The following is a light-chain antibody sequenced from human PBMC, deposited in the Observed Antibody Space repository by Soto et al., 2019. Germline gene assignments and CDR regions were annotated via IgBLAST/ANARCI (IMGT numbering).Light chain of an antibody. Sequence: DIQLTQSPSFLSASVGDRVTITCRASQGISSYLAWYQQKPGKAPKLLIYAASTLQSGVPSRFSGSGSGTEFTLTISSLQLEDFATYYCQQLNSYPIPFGQGTRRRLN. CDR3: QQLNSYPIP. CDR2: AAS. CDR1: QGISSY. J-gene: IGKJ5*01. V-gene: IGKV1-9*01.